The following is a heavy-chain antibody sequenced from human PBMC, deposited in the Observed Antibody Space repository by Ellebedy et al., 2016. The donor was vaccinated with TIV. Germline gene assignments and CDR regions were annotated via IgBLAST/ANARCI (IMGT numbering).Heavy chain of an antibody. V-gene: IGHV3-30*18. D-gene: IGHD1-26*01. CDR1: GFTFSSYG. CDR2: ISYDGSNK. J-gene: IGHJ4*02. CDR3: AKGRGGSYNSSIDY. Sequence: GESLKISCAASGFTFSSYGMHWVRQAPGKGLEWVAVISYDGSNKYYADSVKGRFTISRDNSKNTLYLQMNSLRAKDTAVYYCAKGRGGSYNSSIDYWGQGTLVTVSS.